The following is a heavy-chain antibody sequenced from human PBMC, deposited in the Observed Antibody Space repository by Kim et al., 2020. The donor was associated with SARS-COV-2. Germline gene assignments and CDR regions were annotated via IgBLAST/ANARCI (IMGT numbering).Heavy chain of an antibody. V-gene: IGHV3-74*01. CDR3: ARVFYNSGRTNAFDI. J-gene: IGHJ3*02. Sequence: DAGQGRFTISRDEAKNTLCLQLNSLRAEDTAVYYCARVFYNSGRTNAFDIWGQGTMVTVSS. D-gene: IGHD3-10*01.